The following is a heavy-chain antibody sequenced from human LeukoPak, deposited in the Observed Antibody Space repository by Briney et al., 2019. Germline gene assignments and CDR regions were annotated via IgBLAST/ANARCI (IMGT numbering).Heavy chain of an antibody. CDR3: ANSGYSYGRTFDY. D-gene: IGHD5-18*01. CDR1: GYTFTDYY. CDR2: VDSEDGET. J-gene: IGHJ4*02. V-gene: IGHV1-69-2*01. Sequence: ASVKVSRKVSGYTFTDYYMHWVQQAPGKGLEWMGLVDSEDGETIYAEKFQGRVTITADTSTDTAYMELSSLRSEDTAVYYCANSGYSYGRTFDYWGQGTLVTVSS.